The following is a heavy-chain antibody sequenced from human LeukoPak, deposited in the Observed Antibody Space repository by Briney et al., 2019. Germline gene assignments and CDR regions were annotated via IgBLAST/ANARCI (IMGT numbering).Heavy chain of an antibody. CDR2: INQDGSEK. D-gene: IGHD2-15*01. CDR3: ARDGGGDIVVAFAFDI. J-gene: IGHJ3*02. V-gene: IGHV3-7*05. CDR1: GFTFSNYW. Sequence: PGGSLRLSCAASGFTFSNYWMSWVRQAPGKGLEWVAHINQDGSEKYYVGSVKGRFTISRDNAKNSLYLQMNSLRAEDTAVYYCARDGGGDIVVAFAFDIWGQGTMVTVSS.